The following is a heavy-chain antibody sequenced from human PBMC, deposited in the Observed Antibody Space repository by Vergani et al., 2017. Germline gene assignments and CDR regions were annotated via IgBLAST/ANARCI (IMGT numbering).Heavy chain of an antibody. V-gene: IGHV4-38-2*02. CDR2: IYYSGST. CDR1: AYSISRGFF. CDR3: ARHSTVEWLVKLGWIDP. Sequence: QVQLQESGPGLVRPSETLSLTCTVSAYSISRGFFWGWIRQPPGKGLEWIASIYYSGSTYYNPSLKSRVTISVDTSKNQFSLKLSSVTAADTAVYFCARHSTVEWLVKLGWIDPWGQGILVTVSS. J-gene: IGHJ5*02. D-gene: IGHD6-19*01.